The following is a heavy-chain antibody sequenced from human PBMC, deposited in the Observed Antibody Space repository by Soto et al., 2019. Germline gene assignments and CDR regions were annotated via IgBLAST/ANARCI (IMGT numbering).Heavy chain of an antibody. D-gene: IGHD2-15*01. J-gene: IGHJ6*03. V-gene: IGHV3-66*01. CDR1: GFTVSSNY. Sequence: EVQLVXSGGGLVQPGGSLRLSCAASGFTVSSNYMSWVRQAPGKGLEWVSLMQSGGSTYYAGSVKGRFTXXXXXXXXTXXXXXXXXXXXXXXXXXXXXXDVXXXGGRXYXVPMDVWGKGXXVTV. CDR3: XXXDVXXXGGRXYXVPMDV. CDR2: MQSGGST.